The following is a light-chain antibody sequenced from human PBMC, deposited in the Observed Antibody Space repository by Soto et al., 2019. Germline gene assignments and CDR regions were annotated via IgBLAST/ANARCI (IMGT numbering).Light chain of an antibody. J-gene: IGLJ1*01. Sequence: QSALTQPASVSGSPGQSITISCTGTSSDVGGYNYVSWYQHHPGKAPKLIIYDVSNRPSGVSIRFSGSKSDNTASLTISGLQPEDEADYYCSSYTTISTYVFGTGTKVTVL. CDR1: SSDVGGYNY. CDR3: SSYTTISTYV. CDR2: DVS. V-gene: IGLV2-14*03.